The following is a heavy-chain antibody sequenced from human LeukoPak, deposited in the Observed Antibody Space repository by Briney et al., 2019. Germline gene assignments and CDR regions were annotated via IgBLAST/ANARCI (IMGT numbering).Heavy chain of an antibody. D-gene: IGHD5-18*01. CDR1: GFTFTSSA. CDR2: IVVGSGNT. V-gene: IGHV1-58*01. CDR3: AAGDTAMDPGH. J-gene: IGHJ4*02. Sequence: WASVKVSCEASGFTFTSSAVQWVRQARGQRREWIGWIVVGSGNTNYAQKFQERVTITRDMSTSTAYMELSSLRSEDTAVYYCAAGDTAMDPGHWCQGTLVTVSS.